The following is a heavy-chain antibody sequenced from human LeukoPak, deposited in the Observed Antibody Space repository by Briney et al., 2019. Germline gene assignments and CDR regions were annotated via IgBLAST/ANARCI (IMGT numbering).Heavy chain of an antibody. CDR2: ISYDGSNK. J-gene: IGHJ6*02. Sequence: GGSLRLSCAASGFTFSSCAMHWVRQAPGKGLEWVAVISYDGSNKYYADSVKGRFTISRDNSKNTLYLQMNSLRAEDTAVYYCARDCIPAYYYGMDVWGQGTTVTVSS. D-gene: IGHD2-21*01. CDR1: GFTFSSCA. CDR3: ARDCIPAYYYGMDV. V-gene: IGHV3-30-3*01.